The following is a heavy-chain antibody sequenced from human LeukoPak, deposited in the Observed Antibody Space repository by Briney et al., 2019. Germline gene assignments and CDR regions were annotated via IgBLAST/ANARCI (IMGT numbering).Heavy chain of an antibody. CDR1: GGSISINY. CDR2: IDYSGST. CDR3: ARDGGYGSGSYYFDY. Sequence: SETLSLTCTVSGGSISINYWNWIRQPPGRGLEWIGYIDYSGSTNYNPSLKSRVTISVDTSKNQFSLKLSSVTAADTAVYYCARDGGYGSGSYYFDYWGQGTLVTVSS. J-gene: IGHJ4*02. D-gene: IGHD3-10*01. V-gene: IGHV4-59*01.